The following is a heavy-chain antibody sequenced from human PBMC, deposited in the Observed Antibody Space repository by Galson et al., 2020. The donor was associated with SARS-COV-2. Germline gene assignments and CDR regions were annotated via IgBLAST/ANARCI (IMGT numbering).Heavy chain of an antibody. CDR2: ISGSGGST. CDR1: GFTFSSYA. CDR3: AKGPDFDWLSPMNDY. J-gene: IGHJ4*02. D-gene: IGHD3-9*01. Sequence: GGSLRLSCAASGFTFSSYAMSWVRQAPGKGLEWVSAISGSGGSTYYADSVKGRFTISRDNSKNTLYLQMNSLRAEDTAVYYCAKGPDFDWLSPMNDYWGQGTLVTVSS. V-gene: IGHV3-23*01.